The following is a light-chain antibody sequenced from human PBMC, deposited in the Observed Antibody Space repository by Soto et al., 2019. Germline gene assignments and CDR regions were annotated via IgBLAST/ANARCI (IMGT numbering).Light chain of an antibody. CDR3: QHYGSSLIT. Sequence: EIVLTQSPGTQSLSPGERFTLSCMSSHSVSSIYLAWYQQKPGQAPRLLIYGASTRATGIPDRFSGSGSGTDFTLTISRLEPEDFAVYFCQHYGSSLITFGRGTRLEIK. V-gene: IGKV3-20*01. CDR2: GAS. CDR1: HSVSSIY. J-gene: IGKJ5*01.